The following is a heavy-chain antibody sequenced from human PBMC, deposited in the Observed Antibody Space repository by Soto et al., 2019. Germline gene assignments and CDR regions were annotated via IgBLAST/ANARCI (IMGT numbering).Heavy chain of an antibody. D-gene: IGHD5-12*01. CDR1: GYTFTSYG. CDR2: ISAYNGNT. J-gene: IGHJ6*02. CDR3: AREVVATINDYYYGMDV. V-gene: IGHV1-18*01. Sequence: ASVKVSCKASGYTFTSYGISWVRQAPGQGLEWMGWISAYNGNTNYAQKFQGRVTMTRNTSISTAYMELSSLRSEDTAVYYCAREVVATINDYYYGMDVWGQGTTVTVSS.